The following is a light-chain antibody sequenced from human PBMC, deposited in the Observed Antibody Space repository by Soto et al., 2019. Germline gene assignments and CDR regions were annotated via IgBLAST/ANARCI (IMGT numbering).Light chain of an antibody. J-gene: IGKJ1*01. CDR1: QSVSSK. Sequence: EIVMTQSPATLYVSPGERATLSCRASQSVSSKLAWYQQKPGQAPRLLIYAASTRATGIPARFSGSGSGTEFTLTISSLQSEDFAVYYCQQFNDWLWTFGQGTKVEIK. CDR3: QQFNDWLWT. CDR2: AAS. V-gene: IGKV3-15*01.